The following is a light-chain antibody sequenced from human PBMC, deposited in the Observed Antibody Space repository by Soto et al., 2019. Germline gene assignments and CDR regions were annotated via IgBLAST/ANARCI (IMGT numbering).Light chain of an antibody. V-gene: IGKV3D-20*01. CDR3: QQFASSLT. CDR2: DVS. Sequence: EIVLTRSPATLSLSPGERATLSCGASQSVSSFYLAWYQQKPGLAPRLLMYDVSNRAAGTPDRFSGGGSGTDFTLTISRLEPEDFAVYYCQQFASSLTFGGGTRVEI. J-gene: IGKJ4*01. CDR1: QSVSSFY.